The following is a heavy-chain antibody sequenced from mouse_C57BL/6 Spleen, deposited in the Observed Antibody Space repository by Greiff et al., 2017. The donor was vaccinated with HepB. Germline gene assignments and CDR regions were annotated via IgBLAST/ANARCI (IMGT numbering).Heavy chain of an antibody. CDR2: IWSGGST. Sequence: VKLVESGPGLVQPSQSLSITCTVSGFSLTSYGVHWVRQSPGKGLEWLGVIWSGGSTDYNAAFISRLSISKDNSKSQVFFKMNSLQADDTAIYYCARGITTVEAHWYFDVWGTGTTVTVSS. D-gene: IGHD1-1*01. J-gene: IGHJ1*03. CDR1: GFSLTSYG. V-gene: IGHV2-2*01. CDR3: ARGITTVEAHWYFDV.